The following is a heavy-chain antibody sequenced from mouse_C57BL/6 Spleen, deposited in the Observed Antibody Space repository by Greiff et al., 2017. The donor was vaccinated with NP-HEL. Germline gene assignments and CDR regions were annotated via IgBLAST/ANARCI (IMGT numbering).Heavy chain of an antibody. D-gene: IGHD5-5*01. J-gene: IGHJ4*01. CDR2: ISDGGSYT. Sequence: VHVKQSGGGLVKPGGSLKLSCAASGFTFSSYAMSWVRQTPEKRLEWVATISDGGSYTYYPDNVKGRFTISRDNAKNNLYLQMSHLKSEDTAMYYCARELPHYAMDYWGQGTSVTVSS. CDR3: ARELPHYAMDY. V-gene: IGHV5-4*01. CDR1: GFTFSSYA.